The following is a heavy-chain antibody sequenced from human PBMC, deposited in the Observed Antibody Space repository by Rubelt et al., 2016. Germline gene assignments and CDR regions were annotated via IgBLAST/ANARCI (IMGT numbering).Heavy chain of an antibody. D-gene: IGHD3-3*01. CDR1: GGSISSYY. CDR2: IYYSGST. CDR3: ARGGYYWDY. J-gene: IGHJ4*02. Sequence: QVQLQESGPGLVKPSGTLSLTCAVSGGSISSYYWSWIRQPPGKGLEWIGYIYYSGSTNYNPSLKSRVTISVDTSKNQFSLKLSSVTAADTAVYYCARGGYYWDYWGQGTLVTVSS. V-gene: IGHV4-59*01.